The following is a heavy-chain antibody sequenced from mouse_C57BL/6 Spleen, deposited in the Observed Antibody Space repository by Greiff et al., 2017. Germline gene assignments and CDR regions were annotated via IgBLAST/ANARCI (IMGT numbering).Heavy chain of an antibody. Sequence: QVQLQQPGAELVRPGSSVKLSCKASGYTFTSYWMHWVKQRPIQGLEWIGNIDPSDSETNYNQKFKDKATLTVDKSSSTAYMQLSSLTSEDSAVYYCARWGSHYFDYWGQGTTLTVSS. V-gene: IGHV1-52*01. CDR3: ARWGSHYFDY. J-gene: IGHJ2*01. CDR2: IDPSDSET. CDR1: GYTFTSYW.